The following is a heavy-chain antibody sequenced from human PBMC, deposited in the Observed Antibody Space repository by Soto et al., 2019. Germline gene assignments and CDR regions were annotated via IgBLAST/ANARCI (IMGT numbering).Heavy chain of an antibody. V-gene: IGHV3-21*01. D-gene: IGHD2-15*01. CDR3: SGCSGGACHRNYDMDV. CDR2: ISPSTSHI. CDR1: GFTFSSCT. J-gene: IGHJ6*02. Sequence: EVHLVESGGGLVKPGGSLRLSCAVSGFTFSSCTMNWVRQAPGKGLEWVSSISPSTSHIYYTDSVKGRFTISRDNAKNSRLLQMNSLRAEDTAVYYCSGCSGGACHRNYDMDVWGQGTTVTVSS.